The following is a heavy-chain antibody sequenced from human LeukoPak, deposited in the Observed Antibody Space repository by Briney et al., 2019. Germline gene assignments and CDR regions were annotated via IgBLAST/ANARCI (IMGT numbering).Heavy chain of an antibody. CDR2: IYHSGSV. J-gene: IGHJ4*02. CDR1: GYSISSGYY. D-gene: IGHD4-17*01. CDR3: ASTITVTTDY. Sequence: SETLSLTCTVSGYSISSGYYWGWIRQPPGKGLEWIGSIYHSGSVYFNPSLKSRVTISVDTSNNQFSLKLSSVTAADTAVYYCASTITVTTDYWGQGTLVTVSS. V-gene: IGHV4-38-2*02.